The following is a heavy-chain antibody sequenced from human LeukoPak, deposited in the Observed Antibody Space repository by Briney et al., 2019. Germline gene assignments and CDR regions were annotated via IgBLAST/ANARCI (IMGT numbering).Heavy chain of an antibody. V-gene: IGHV4-59*01. CDR3: AKGYSSSWYFDY. CDR1: GGSISSYY. D-gene: IGHD6-13*01. Sequence: SETLSLTCTVSGGSISSYYWSWIRQPPGKGLEWIGYIYYSGSTNYNPSLKSRVTISVDTSKNQFPLKLSSVTAADTAVYYCAKGYSSSWYFDYWGQGTLVTVSS. CDR2: IYYSGST. J-gene: IGHJ4*02.